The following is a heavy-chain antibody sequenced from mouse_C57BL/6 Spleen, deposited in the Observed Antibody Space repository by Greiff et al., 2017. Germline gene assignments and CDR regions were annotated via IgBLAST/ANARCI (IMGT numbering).Heavy chain of an antibody. CDR1: GYSITSGDY. CDR2: ISDGGSN. J-gene: IGHJ3*01. V-gene: IGHV3-6*01. Sequence: EVKLMESGPGLVKPSQSLSLTCSVTGYSITSGDYWYWIRQFPGNQLEWLGYISDGGSNHSNASLKNRISLTRDTSKNQLFLKLNSVTSEDTATLYCARSEGNWDRFAYWGQGTLGTVSA. D-gene: IGHD4-1*01. CDR3: ARSEGNWDRFAY.